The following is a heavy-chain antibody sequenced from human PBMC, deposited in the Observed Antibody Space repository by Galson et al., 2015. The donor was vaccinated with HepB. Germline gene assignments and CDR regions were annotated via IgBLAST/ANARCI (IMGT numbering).Heavy chain of an antibody. J-gene: IGHJ4*02. CDR2: INSDGSST. V-gene: IGHV3-74*01. Sequence: SLRLSCAVSGFTFSSYWMHWVRQAPGKGLVWVSRINSDGSSTSYADSVKGRFTISRDNAKNTLFLQMNSLRAEDTAVYYCARSPGGWELLTDTYFDYWGQGTLVTVSS. CDR3: ARSPGGWELLTDTYFDY. CDR1: GFTFSSYW. D-gene: IGHD1-26*01.